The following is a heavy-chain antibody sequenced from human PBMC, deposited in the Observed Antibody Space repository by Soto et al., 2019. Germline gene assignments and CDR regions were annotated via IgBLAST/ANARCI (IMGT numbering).Heavy chain of an antibody. D-gene: IGHD3-10*01. CDR2: IIHIFGTA. CDR3: ARNPRGPSGSGSYQGIGYYFDY. J-gene: IGHJ4*02. CDR1: GGTFSSYA. Sequence: QVQLVQSGAEVKKPGSSVKVSCKASGGTFSSYAISWVRQPPGPGLEWMGGIIHIFGTANYAQKFQGRVTITADKSTSTAYMELSSVRSEDTAVYYCARNPRGPSGSGSYQGIGYYFDYWGQGTLVTVSS. V-gene: IGHV1-69*06.